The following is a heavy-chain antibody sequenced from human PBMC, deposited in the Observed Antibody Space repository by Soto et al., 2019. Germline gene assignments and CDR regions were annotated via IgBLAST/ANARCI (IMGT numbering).Heavy chain of an antibody. D-gene: IGHD2-21*02. CDR2: IYYSGST. CDR1: GGSISSYY. CDR3: ARGVRECGGDFYNCFDP. Sequence: SETLSLTCTVSGGSISSYYWSWIRQPPGKGMEWIGYIYYSGSTNYNPSLKSRVTISVDTSKNQFSLKLSSVTAADTAVYYCARGVRECGGDFYNCFDPWCQGTLVTVSS. V-gene: IGHV4-59*01. J-gene: IGHJ5*02.